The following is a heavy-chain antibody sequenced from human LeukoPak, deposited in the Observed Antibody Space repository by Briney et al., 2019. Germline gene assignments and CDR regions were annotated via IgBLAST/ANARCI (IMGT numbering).Heavy chain of an antibody. D-gene: IGHD3-10*01. V-gene: IGHV4-59*12. J-gene: IGHJ6*03. CDR2: IYYSGST. CDR1: GGSISSYY. Sequence: KPSETLSLTCTVSGGSISSYYWSWIRQPPGKGLEWIGYIYYSGSTNYNPSLKSRVTISVDTSKNQFSLKLSSVTAADTAVYYCARLARITMVRGGYYYYMDVWGKGTTVTISS. CDR3: ARLARITMVRGGYYYYMDV.